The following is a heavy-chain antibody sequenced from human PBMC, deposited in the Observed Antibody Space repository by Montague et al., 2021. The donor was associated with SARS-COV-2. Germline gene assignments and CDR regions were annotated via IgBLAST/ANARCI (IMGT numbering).Heavy chain of an antibody. CDR1: GFDFSSYP. CDR3: VGALDIVVVAATMGFEH. D-gene: IGHD2-2*03. V-gene: IGHV3-30-3*01. CDR2: ISYDGSNQ. J-gene: IGHJ4*02. Sequence: SLRLSCAASGFDFSSYPRHWVRQAPGKGLEWVAVISYDGSNQYYVDSVKGRFTISRDNSRNTVFLQMNSLRADDTAVYYCVGALDIVVVAATMGFEHWGQGTLVTVSA.